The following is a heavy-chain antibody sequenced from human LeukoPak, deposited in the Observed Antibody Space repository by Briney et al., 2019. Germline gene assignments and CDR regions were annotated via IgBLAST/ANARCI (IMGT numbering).Heavy chain of an antibody. CDR2: INHGGST. CDR3: ARGRYVTTRGGAAAGFLDY. Sequence: PSETLSLTCAVSGGSFSGHYWNWIRQPPGKGLEWIGEINHGGSTNYNPSLKSRVTISVDTSQNQFSLRLSSVTAADTAVYYCARGRYVTTRGGAAAGFLDYWGQGTLVTVST. V-gene: IGHV4-34*01. CDR1: GGSFSGHY. J-gene: IGHJ4*02. D-gene: IGHD6-13*01.